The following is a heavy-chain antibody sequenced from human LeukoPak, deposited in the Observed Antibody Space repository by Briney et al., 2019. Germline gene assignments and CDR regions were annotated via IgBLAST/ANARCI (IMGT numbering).Heavy chain of an antibody. CDR2: IYHSGST. V-gene: IGHV4-30-2*01. CDR1: GGSISSGGYY. Sequence: SETLSLTCTVSGGSISSGGYYWSWIRQPPGKGLEWIGYIYHSGSTYYNPSLKSRVTISVDRSKNQFSLNLNSVTAADTAVYYCARIAAAGTYLDYWGQGTLVTVSS. CDR3: ARIAAAGTYLDY. D-gene: IGHD6-13*01. J-gene: IGHJ4*02.